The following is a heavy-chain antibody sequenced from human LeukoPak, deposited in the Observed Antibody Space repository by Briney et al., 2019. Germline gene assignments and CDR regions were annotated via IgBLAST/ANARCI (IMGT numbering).Heavy chain of an antibody. CDR2: IRSKAHGGTT. CDR3: TRAGRYCSGGSCYSFC. CDR1: GFTFGDYA. D-gene: IGHD2-15*01. J-gene: IGHJ4*02. Sequence: GGSLRLSCTASGFTFGDYAMSWFRQAPGEGLEWVGFIRSKAHGGTTEYAASVKGRFTISRDDSKSIAYLQMDSLKTEDTAAYYCTRAGRYCSGGSCYSFCWGQGTLVTVSS. V-gene: IGHV3-49*03.